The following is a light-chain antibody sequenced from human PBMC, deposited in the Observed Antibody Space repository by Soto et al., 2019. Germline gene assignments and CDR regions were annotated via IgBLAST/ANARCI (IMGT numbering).Light chain of an antibody. V-gene: IGKV3-20*01. CDR3: QQYGSSPRYT. Sequence: EIVLTQSPGTLSLSPGERATLSCRASQSVSSNYLAWYQQKPGQAPRLLIYGASSRATGIPDRFSGSGSGTDFTLTISRLEPEDFAVYYCQQYGSSPRYTFCQGTKLEIK. J-gene: IGKJ2*01. CDR2: GAS. CDR1: QSVSSNY.